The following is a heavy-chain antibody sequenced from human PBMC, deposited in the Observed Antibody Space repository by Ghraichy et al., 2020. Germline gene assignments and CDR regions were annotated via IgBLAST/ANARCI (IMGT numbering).Heavy chain of an antibody. Sequence: ASVKVSCKTSGYSFTTFSIHWVRQAPGQGLEWMGRTSSNIGGTNYARRFQDRLTIASDTSTSTAYMVLNSLTTDDTAVYYCARDPSPVVPATLPSASWGQGTLVTVSS. CDR1: GYSFTTFS. V-gene: IGHV1-2*06. D-gene: IGHD2-21*01. CDR3: ARDPSPVVPATLPSAS. CDR2: TSSNIGGT. J-gene: IGHJ5*02.